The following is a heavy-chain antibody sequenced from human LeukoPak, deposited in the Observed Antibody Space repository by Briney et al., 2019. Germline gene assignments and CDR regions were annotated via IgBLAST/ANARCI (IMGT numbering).Heavy chain of an antibody. J-gene: IGHJ6*02. D-gene: IGHD3-3*01. V-gene: IGHV4-59*01. CDR1: GGSISSYY. CDR3: ARARITIFGVAYYYYGMDV. Sequence: SSETLSLTCTVSGGSISSYYWSWIRQPPGKGLEWIGYIYDSGSTNYNPSLKSRVTISVDTSKNQLSLKLSSVTAADTAVYYCARARITIFGVAYYYYGMDVWGQGTTVTVSS. CDR2: IYDSGST.